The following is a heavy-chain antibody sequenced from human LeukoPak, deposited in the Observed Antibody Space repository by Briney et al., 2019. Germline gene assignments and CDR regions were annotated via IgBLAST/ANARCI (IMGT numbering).Heavy chain of an antibody. CDR3: ARRWLGDPYGMDV. CDR2: LGGLSESV. D-gene: IGHD3-10*01. Sequence: GGSLRLSCAASGFIFSNYAMTWIRQAPGKGLEWVSILGGLSESVYYPDSVKGRFTVSRDNSKDTLYLEINSLRGEDTATYYCARRWLGDPYGMDVWGQGTTVTVSS. J-gene: IGHJ6*02. V-gene: IGHV3-23*01. CDR1: GFIFSNYA.